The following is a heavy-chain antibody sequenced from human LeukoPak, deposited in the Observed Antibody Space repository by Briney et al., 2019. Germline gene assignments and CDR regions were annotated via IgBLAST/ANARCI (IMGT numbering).Heavy chain of an antibody. V-gene: IGHV4-34*01. J-gene: IGHJ3*02. CDR2: INHSGST. Sequence: SSETLSLTCAVYGGSFSGYYWSWIRQPPGKGLEWIGEINHSGSTNYNPSLKSRVTISLDTSRNQFSLKPNSVTAADTAVYYCAKSNGYGLVDIWGQGTMVTVSS. D-gene: IGHD3-10*01. CDR1: GGSFSGYY. CDR3: AKSNGYGLVDI.